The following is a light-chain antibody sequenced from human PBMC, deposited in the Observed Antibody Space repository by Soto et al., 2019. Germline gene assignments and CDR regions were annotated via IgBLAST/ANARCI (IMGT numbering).Light chain of an antibody. V-gene: IGKV3-11*01. J-gene: IGKJ5*01. CDR1: QSVSSY. CDR3: QQRSNWPIT. Sequence: EIVLPQSPATLSLSPGERATLSCRASQSVSSYFAWYQQKPGQAPRLLIYDASNRATGIPARFSGSGSGTDFTLTISSLEPEDFAVYYCQQRSNWPITFGQGTRLEIK. CDR2: DAS.